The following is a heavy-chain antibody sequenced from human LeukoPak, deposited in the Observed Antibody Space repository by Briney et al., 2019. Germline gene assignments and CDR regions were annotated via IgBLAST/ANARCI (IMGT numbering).Heavy chain of an antibody. D-gene: IGHD4-23*01. CDR3: ARDGGNSGIFDY. V-gene: IGHV4-30-4*01. CDR1: GGSISSGDYY. Sequence: SQTLSLTSTVFGGSISSGDYYWSWIRQPPGKGLEWIGYIYYSGSTYYNPSLKSRVTISVDTSKNQFSLKLSSVTAADTAVYYCARDGGNSGIFDYWGQGTLVTVSS. J-gene: IGHJ4*02. CDR2: IYYSGST.